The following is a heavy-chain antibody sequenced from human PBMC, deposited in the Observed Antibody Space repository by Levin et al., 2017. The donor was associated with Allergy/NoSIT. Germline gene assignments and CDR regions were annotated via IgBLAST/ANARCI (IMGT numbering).Heavy chain of an antibody. V-gene: IGHV4-59*01. CDR1: GGSISSYY. CDR2: IYYSGST. Sequence: KTSETLSLTCTVSGGSISSYYWSWIRQPPGKGLEWIGYIYYSGSTNYNPSLKSRVTISVDTSKNQFSLKLSSVTAADTAVYYCARVDQEMATILGMDVWGQGTTVTVSS. J-gene: IGHJ6*02. CDR3: ARVDQEMATILGMDV. D-gene: IGHD5-24*01.